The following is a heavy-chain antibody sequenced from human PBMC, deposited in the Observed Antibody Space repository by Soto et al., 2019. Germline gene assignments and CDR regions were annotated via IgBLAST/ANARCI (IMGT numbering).Heavy chain of an antibody. D-gene: IGHD5-12*01. V-gene: IGHV3-30*18. CDR1: GFTFSSYG. Sequence: ESGGGVVQPGRSLRLSCAASGFTFSSYGMHWVRQAPGKGLEWVAVISYDGSNKYYADSVKGRFTISRDNSKNTLYLQMNSLRAEDTAVYYCAKGGVATIDYYYYYGMDVWGQGTTVTVSS. J-gene: IGHJ6*02. CDR3: AKGGVATIDYYYYYGMDV. CDR2: ISYDGSNK.